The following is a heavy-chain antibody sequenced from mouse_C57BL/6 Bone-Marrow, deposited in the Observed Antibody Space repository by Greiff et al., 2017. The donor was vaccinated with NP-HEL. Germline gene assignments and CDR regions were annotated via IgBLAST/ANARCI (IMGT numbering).Heavy chain of an antibody. V-gene: IGHV1-62-2*01. D-gene: IGHD2-3*01. CDR3: ARGGWAWFAY. CDR1: GYTFTEYT. Sequence: LEESGAELVKPGASVKLSCKASGYTFTEYTIHWVKQRSGQGLEWIGWFYPGSGSIKYNEKFKGKAKLNADKSYSTAYRELRSLTSEDSAVYFCARGGWAWFAYWGQGTLVTVSA. J-gene: IGHJ3*01. CDR2: FYPGSGSI.